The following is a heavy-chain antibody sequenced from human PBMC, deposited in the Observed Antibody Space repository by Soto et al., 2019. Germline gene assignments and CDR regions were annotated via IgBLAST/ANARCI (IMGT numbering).Heavy chain of an antibody. CDR2: IWYDGSNK. Sequence: GGSLRLSCAASGFTFSSYGMHCVRQAPGKGLEWVAVIWYDGSNKYYADSVKGRFTISRDNSKNTLYLQMNSLRAEDTAVYYCARDAYYYDSSGYSPTYYFDYWGQGTVVTVSS. J-gene: IGHJ4*02. CDR1: GFTFSSYG. V-gene: IGHV3-33*01. CDR3: ARDAYYYDSSGYSPTYYFDY. D-gene: IGHD3-22*01.